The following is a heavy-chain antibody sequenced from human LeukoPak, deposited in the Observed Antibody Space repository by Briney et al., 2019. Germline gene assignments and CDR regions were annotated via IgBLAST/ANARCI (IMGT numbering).Heavy chain of an antibody. Sequence: SETLSLTCTVSGGSISSYYWSWIRQPPGKGLEWIGYIYYSGSTNYNPSLKSRVTISVDTSKNQCSLKLSSVTAADTAVYYCAITTGTGFDYWGQGTLVTVSS. V-gene: IGHV4-59*01. CDR3: AITTGTGFDY. J-gene: IGHJ4*02. CDR1: GGSISSYY. D-gene: IGHD1-1*01. CDR2: IYYSGST.